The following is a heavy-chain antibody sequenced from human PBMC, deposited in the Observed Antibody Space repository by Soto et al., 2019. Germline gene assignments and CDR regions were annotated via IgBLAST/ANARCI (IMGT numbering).Heavy chain of an antibody. CDR2: ISYDGSNK. CDR1: GFTFSSYA. CDR3: ARDSGGFDY. D-gene: IGHD3-10*01. J-gene: IGHJ4*02. V-gene: IGHV3-30-3*01. Sequence: QVQLVESGGGVVQPGRSLRLSCAASGFTFSSYAMHWVRQAPGKGLEWVAGISYDGSNKYYADSVKGRFTISRDNSKNTLYLQMNSLRAEDTAVYYCARDSGGFDYWGQGTLVTVSS.